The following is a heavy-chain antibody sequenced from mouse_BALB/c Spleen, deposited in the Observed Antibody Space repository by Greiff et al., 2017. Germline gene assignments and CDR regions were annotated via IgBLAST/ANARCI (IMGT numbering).Heavy chain of an antibody. V-gene: IGHV5-2*01. Sequence: EVHLVESGGGLVQPGESLKLSCESNEYEFPSHDMSWVRKTPEKRLELVAAINSDGGSTYYPDTMERRFIISRDNTKKTLYLQMSSLTSEDTAVYYCARSITTVVAEAMDYWGQGTSVTVSS. CDR3: ARSITTVVAEAMDY. D-gene: IGHD1-1*01. CDR2: INSDGGST. J-gene: IGHJ4*01. CDR1: EYEFPSHD.